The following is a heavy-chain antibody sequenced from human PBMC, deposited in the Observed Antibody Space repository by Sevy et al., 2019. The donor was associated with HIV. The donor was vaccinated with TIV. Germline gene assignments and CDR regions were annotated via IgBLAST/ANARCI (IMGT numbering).Heavy chain of an antibody. CDR1: GYTFTSYG. CDR2: ISAYNGNT. Sequence: ASVKVSCKASGYTFTSYGISWVRQAPGQGLEWMGWISAYNGNTNYAQKLQGRVTMTTDTSTSTAYMELRSLRSDDTAVYYCARVFPELRFLEWFETYYYYYMDVWGKGTTVTVSS. CDR3: ARVFPELRFLEWFETYYYYYMDV. V-gene: IGHV1-18*01. J-gene: IGHJ6*03. D-gene: IGHD3-3*01.